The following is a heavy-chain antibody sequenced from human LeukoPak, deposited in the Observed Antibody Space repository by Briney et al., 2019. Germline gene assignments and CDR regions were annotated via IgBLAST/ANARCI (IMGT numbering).Heavy chain of an antibody. D-gene: IGHD3-10*01. CDR2: IYYSGST. Sequence: SETLSLTCTVSGGSISSYYWSWIRQPLGKGLEWIGYIYYSGSTNYNPSLKSRVTISVDTSKNQFSLKLSSVTAADTAVYYCARVRGSGSYYNPLKYNWFDPWGQGTLVTVSS. CDR1: GGSISSYY. V-gene: IGHV4-59*01. J-gene: IGHJ5*02. CDR3: ARVRGSGSYYNPLKYNWFDP.